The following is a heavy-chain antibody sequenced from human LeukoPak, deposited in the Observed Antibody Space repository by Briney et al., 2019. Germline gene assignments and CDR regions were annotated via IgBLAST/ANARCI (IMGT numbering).Heavy chain of an antibody. Sequence: GGSLRLSCAASGFTVSSKYMSWVRQAPGKGLEWVSVFYSGGSTYYTDSVKGRFTISRDNPKNTLYLQMNSLRAEDTAVYYCAREGNDYGWFDPWGQGTLVTVSS. CDR1: GFTVSSKY. J-gene: IGHJ5*02. CDR3: AREGNDYGWFDP. V-gene: IGHV3-53*01. D-gene: IGHD4-17*01. CDR2: FYSGGST.